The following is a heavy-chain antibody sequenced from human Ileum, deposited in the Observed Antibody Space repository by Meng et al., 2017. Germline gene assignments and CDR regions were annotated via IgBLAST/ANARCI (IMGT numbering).Heavy chain of an antibody. V-gene: IGHV4-39*02. CDR3: WRAPDY. CDR1: GCSLTVIQYHY. CDR2: HYYRGST. Sequence: SETLSLTCAVSGCSLTVIQYHYWGWVRQPPGKGLDRVGSHYYRGSTYYNPSFKSRVTISIDASKSHFSLKLTSVTAADTAMYSCWRAPDYWGQGTLVTVSS. J-gene: IGHJ4*02.